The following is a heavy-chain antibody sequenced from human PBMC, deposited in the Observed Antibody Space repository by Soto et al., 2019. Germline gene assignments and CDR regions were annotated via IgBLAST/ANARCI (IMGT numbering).Heavy chain of an antibody. CDR1: GYTFTGYY. CDR2: INPNSGGT. J-gene: IGHJ6*02. V-gene: IGHV1-2*04. Sequence: ASVKVSCKASGYTFTGYYMHWVRQAPGQGLEWMGWINPNSGGTNYAQKFQGWVTMTRDTSISTAYVELSRLRSDDTAVYYCARDSSPPGPYYYYGMDVWGQGTTVTVSS. CDR3: ARDSSPPGPYYYYGMDV. D-gene: IGHD6-13*01.